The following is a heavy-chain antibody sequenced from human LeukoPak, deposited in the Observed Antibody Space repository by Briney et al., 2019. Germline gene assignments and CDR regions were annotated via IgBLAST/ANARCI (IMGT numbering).Heavy chain of an antibody. CDR1: GFTFSNYA. Sequence: GGSLRLYCAASGFTFSNYAMSWVRQAPGKGLEWVSAISGSGGNTYYADSVKGRFTISRDNSKNTLYLQMNSLRAEDTAVYYCAKAVNGVVAREWFDPWGQGTLVTVSS. CDR2: ISGSGGNT. V-gene: IGHV3-23*01. D-gene: IGHD2-15*01. J-gene: IGHJ5*02. CDR3: AKAVNGVVAREWFDP.